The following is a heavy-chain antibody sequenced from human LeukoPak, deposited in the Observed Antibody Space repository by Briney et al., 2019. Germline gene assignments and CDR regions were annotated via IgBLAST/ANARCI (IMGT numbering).Heavy chain of an antibody. V-gene: IGHV4-34*01. Sequence: SETLSLTCAVYGGSFSGYYWSWIRQPPGKGLEWIGEINHSGSTNYNPSLKSRVTISVDTSKNQFSLKLSSVTAADTAVYYCARRDSIVVVVAATLGVSRWFDPWGQGTLVTVSS. CDR2: INHSGST. J-gene: IGHJ5*02. D-gene: IGHD2-15*01. CDR3: ARRDSIVVVVAATLGVSRWFDP. CDR1: GGSFSGYY.